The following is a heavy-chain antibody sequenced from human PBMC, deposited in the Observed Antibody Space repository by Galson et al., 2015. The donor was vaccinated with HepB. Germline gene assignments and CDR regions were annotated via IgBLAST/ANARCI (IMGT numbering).Heavy chain of an antibody. CDR1: GFTFSSYS. CDR3: AREMILTGYYYYFDY. CDR2: ISSSSSTI. Sequence: SLRLSCAASGFTFSSYSMNWVRQAPGKGLEWVSYISSSSSTIYYADSVKGRFTISRDNAKNSLYLQMNSPSDEDTAVYYCAREMILTGYYYYFDYWGQGTLVTVSS. J-gene: IGHJ4*02. V-gene: IGHV3-48*02. D-gene: IGHD3-9*01.